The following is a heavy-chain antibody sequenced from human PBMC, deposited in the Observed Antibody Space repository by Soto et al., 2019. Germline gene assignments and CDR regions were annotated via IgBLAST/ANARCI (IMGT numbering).Heavy chain of an antibody. V-gene: IGHV5-51*01. CDR1: GYSFTSYW. D-gene: IGHD5-18*01. CDR2: IYPGDSDT. CDR3: AIHFGYRYGYGYFEY. J-gene: IGHJ4*02. Sequence: PGESLKISCKGSGYSFTSYWIGWVRQMPGKGLEWMGIIYPGDSDTRYSPSFQRQVTISADKSISTAYMQWSSLKASDTAMYYCAIHFGYRYGYGYFEYWGQGTMVTVSS.